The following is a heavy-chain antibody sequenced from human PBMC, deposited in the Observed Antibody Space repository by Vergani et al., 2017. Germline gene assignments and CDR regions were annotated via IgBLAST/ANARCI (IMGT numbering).Heavy chain of an antibody. CDR1: GGTFSSYA. V-gene: IGHV1-69*01. J-gene: IGHJ3*02. CDR3: ARRCSSTSCYDAFDI. Sequence: QVQLVQSGAEVKKPGSSVKVSCKASGGTFSSYAISWVRQAPGQGLEWMGGIIPIFGTANYAQKFQGRVMITADESTGTAYMELSSLRSEDTAVYYCARRCSSTSCYDAFDIWGQGTMVTVSS. D-gene: IGHD2-2*01. CDR2: IIPIFGTA.